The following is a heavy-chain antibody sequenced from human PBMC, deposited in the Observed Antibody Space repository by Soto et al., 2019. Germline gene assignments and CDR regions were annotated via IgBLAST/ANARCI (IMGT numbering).Heavy chain of an antibody. V-gene: IGHV3-72*01. Sequence: EVQLVESGGGLVQPGGSLRLSWAGSGFTLSDHYIDWVRQAPGKGLEVVGRSRDKAQGYSTTYAASVKGRFTTSRDESKSSVYLLMNSLKTEDTAVYYCVRATYFSDSSGYTRCCDYWGQGPLVSVS. J-gene: IGHJ4*02. CDR2: SRDKAQGYST. CDR1: GFTLSDHY. D-gene: IGHD3-22*01. CDR3: VRATYFSDSSGYTRCCDY.